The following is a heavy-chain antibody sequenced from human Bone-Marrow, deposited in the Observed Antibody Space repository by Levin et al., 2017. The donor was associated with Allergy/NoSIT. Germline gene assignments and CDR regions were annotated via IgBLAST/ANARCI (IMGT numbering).Heavy chain of an antibody. CDR3: APGELEA. CDR1: GFTLSNYW. J-gene: IGHJ1*01. CDR2: INDDGSST. Sequence: GGSLRLSCAASGFTLSNYWMHWVRQVPGKGLVWVSGINDDGSSTIYADSVKGRFTISRATAKNTLVLAMNNLRGEDTGVYYSAPGELEAWGQGAQVTVSS. D-gene: IGHD3-10*01. V-gene: IGHV3-74*01.